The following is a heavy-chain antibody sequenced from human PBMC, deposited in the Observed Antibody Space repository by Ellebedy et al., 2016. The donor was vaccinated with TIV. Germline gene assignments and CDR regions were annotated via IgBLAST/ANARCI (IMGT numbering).Heavy chain of an antibody. CDR3: AKGIGELPTFDY. J-gene: IGHJ4*01. CDR2: IRSSGGST. V-gene: IGHV3-23*01. Sequence: GGSLRLSXAASGFTFNIYAMSWVRQAPGKGLEWVSIIRSSGGSTYYADSVRGRFTISRDNSKNTLYLQMNSLRGEDTAVYYCAKGIGELPTFDYWGQGTLVTVSS. CDR1: GFTFNIYA. D-gene: IGHD3-10*01.